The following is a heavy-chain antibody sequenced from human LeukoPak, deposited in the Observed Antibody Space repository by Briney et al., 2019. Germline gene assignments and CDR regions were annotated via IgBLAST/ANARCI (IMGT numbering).Heavy chain of an antibody. CDR2: FSGGGDS. V-gene: IGHV3-23*01. Sequence: GGSLRLSCAASGLTSGIYAMSWVRQAPGKGLEWVSAFSGGGDSFYADSVRGRFSISADRSRNILYLQMNSLRVEGTAVYYCGKEVERHFDLRYWGQGTPVTVSS. J-gene: IGHJ4*02. D-gene: IGHD2-15*01. CDR3: GKEVERHFDLRY. CDR1: GLTSGIYA.